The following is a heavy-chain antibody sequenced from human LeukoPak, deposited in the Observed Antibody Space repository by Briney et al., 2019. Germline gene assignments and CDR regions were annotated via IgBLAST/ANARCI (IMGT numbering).Heavy chain of an antibody. Sequence: GESLKISCKGSGYSFPSYWIDWVRQLPGRGLEWMGIIYPGDSDTRYNPSFQGQVTISADKSISTAYLQWSSLKASDTAMYYCARRRDLYSGSYYPFDYWGQGTLVTVSS. D-gene: IGHD1-26*01. J-gene: IGHJ4*02. V-gene: IGHV5-51*01. CDR2: IYPGDSDT. CDR3: ARRRDLYSGSYYPFDY. CDR1: GYSFPSYW.